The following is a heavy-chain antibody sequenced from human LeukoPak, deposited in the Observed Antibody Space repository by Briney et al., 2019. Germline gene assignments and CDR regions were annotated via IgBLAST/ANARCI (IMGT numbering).Heavy chain of an antibody. D-gene: IGHD5-24*01. CDR2: ISGSGTST. V-gene: IGHV3-23*01. CDR3: ARDHGPNWFDP. Sequence: PGGSLRLSCTASGFTFSKYAMNWVRQAPGRGLEWVSNISGSGTSTNYADSVQGRFTISRDNSKNTLYLQMNSVRAEDTAVYYCARDHGPNWFDPWGQGTLVTVSS. J-gene: IGHJ5*02. CDR1: GFTFSKYA.